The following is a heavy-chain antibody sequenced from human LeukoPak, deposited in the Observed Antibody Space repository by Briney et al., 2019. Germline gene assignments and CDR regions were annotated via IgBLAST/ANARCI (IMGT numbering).Heavy chain of an antibody. CDR1: GDSISYFY. V-gene: IGHV4-4*07. CDR2: ISGSGST. J-gene: IGHJ6*03. CDR3: ARALYYYGSGSYLASHYYYMDV. Sequence: SETLSLTCSVSGDSISYFYWSWIRQAAGKGLEWIGRISGSGSTDYNASLKSRVTMSVDTSKNQFSLKLSSVTAADTAVYYCARALYYYGSGSYLASHYYYMDVWGKGTTVTVSS. D-gene: IGHD3-10*01.